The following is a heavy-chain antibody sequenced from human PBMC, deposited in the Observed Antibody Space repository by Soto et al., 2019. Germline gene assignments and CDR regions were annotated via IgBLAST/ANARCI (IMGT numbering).Heavy chain of an antibody. D-gene: IGHD3-22*01. CDR1: GFTFSSYW. CDR3: ARDSYYYDSSGYYPPGYYYYGMDV. CDR2: IKQDGSEK. V-gene: IGHV3-7*03. Sequence: GGSLRLSCAASGFTFSSYWMSWVRQAPGKGLEWVANIKQDGSEKYYVDSVKGRFTISRDNAKNSLYLQMNSLRAEDTAVYYCARDSYYYDSSGYYPPGYYYYGMDVWGQGTTVTVSS. J-gene: IGHJ6*02.